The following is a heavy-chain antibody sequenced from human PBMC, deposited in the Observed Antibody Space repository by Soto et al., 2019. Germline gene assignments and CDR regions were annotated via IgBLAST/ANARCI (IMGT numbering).Heavy chain of an antibody. Sequence: EVQLVESGGGLVQPGGSLKLSCAASGFTFSGSAMHWVRQASGKGLEWVGRIRSKANSYATAYAASVKGRFTISRDDSKNTAYLQMNSLKTEDTAVYYGISYDFWSGYYKGWGQGTLVTVSS. V-gene: IGHV3-73*01. D-gene: IGHD3-3*01. CDR3: ISYDFWSGYYKG. CDR1: GFTFSGSA. J-gene: IGHJ4*02. CDR2: IRSKANSYAT.